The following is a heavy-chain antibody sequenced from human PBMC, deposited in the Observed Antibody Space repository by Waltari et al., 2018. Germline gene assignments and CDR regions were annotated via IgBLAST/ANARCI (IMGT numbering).Heavy chain of an antibody. V-gene: IGHV4-39*01. CDR1: GGSISRSSYY. CDR3: ARQLRFGENSGGVDY. Sequence: QLQLQESGPGLVKPSETLSLTCTVSGGSISRSSYYWGWIRPPPGKGLEWIGSIYYSGSTYYNPSLKSRVTISVDTSKNQFSLKLSSVTAADTAVYYCARQLRFGENSGGVDYWGQGTLVTVSS. D-gene: IGHD3-10*01. J-gene: IGHJ4*02. CDR2: IYYSGST.